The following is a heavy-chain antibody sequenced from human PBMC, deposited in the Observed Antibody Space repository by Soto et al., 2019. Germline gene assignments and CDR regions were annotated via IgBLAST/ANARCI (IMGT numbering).Heavy chain of an antibody. V-gene: IGHV3-49*03. J-gene: IGHJ4*02. Sequence: GGFLRLSCTASGFTFGDYAMSWFRQAPGKGLEWVGFIRSKAYGGTTEYAASVKGRFTISRDDSKSIAYLQMNSLKTEDTAVYYCTRDPPMVRFDYWGQGTLVTVSS. CDR1: GFTFGDYA. CDR2: IRSKAYGGTT. CDR3: TRDPPMVRFDY. D-gene: IGHD2-8*01.